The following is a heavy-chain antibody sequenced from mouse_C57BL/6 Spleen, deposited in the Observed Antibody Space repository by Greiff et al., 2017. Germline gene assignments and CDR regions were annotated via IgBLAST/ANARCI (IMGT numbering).Heavy chain of an antibody. J-gene: IGHJ1*03. Sequence: EVQRVESGPGLVKPSQSLSLTCSVTGYSITSGYYWNWIRQFPGNKLEWMGYISYDGSNNYNPSLKNRISITRDTSKNQFFLKLNSVTTEDTATYYCARATGTGYFDVWGTGTTVTVSS. CDR1: GYSITSGYY. CDR2: ISYDGSN. D-gene: IGHD4-1*01. V-gene: IGHV3-6*01. CDR3: ARATGTGYFDV.